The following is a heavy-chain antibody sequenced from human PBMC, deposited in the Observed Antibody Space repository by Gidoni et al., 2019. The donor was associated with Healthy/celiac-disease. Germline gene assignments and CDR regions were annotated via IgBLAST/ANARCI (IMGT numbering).Heavy chain of an antibody. CDR1: GFTLSSYG. Sequence: QVQLVESGGGVVQPGRSLRLSCAASGFTLSSYGMHWVRQAPGKGLEWVAVIWYDGSNKYYADSVKGRFTISRDNSKNTLYLQMNSLRAEDTAVYYCARDPRPAGLDPWGQGTLVTVSS. CDR3: ARDPRPAGLDP. J-gene: IGHJ5*02. D-gene: IGHD6-13*01. CDR2: IWYDGSNK. V-gene: IGHV3-33*01.